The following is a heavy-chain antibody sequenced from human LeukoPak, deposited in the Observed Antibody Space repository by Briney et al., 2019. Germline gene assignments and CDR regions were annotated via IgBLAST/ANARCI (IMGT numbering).Heavy chain of an antibody. CDR3: ARHKLLGWLQSGYYFDY. CDR2: IYYSGST. Sequence: PSETLSLTCAVYGGSFSGYYWSWIRQPPGKGLEWIGYIYYSGSTNYNPSLKSRVTISVDTSKNQFSLKLSSVTAADTAVYYCARHKLLGWLQSGYYFDYWGQGTLVTVSS. V-gene: IGHV4-59*08. CDR1: GGSFSGYY. D-gene: IGHD5-24*01. J-gene: IGHJ4*02.